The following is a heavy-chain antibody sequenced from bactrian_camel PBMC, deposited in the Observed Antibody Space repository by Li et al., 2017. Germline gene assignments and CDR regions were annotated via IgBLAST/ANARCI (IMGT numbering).Heavy chain of an antibody. CDR3: AAVRRYRWLGCGLRTDFDC. CDR2: IDSDGTT. V-gene: IGHV3S9*01. D-gene: IGHD3*01. Sequence: HVQLVESGGGSVQAGGTLRLSCEASGYTENSYSMGWFRQVPGKEREGVGEIDSDGTTRYAESVQGRFTISKDNTKNTLYLQMNSLKPEDTAMYYCAAVRRYRWLGCGLRTDFDCWGQGTQVTVS. J-gene: IGHJ6*01. CDR1: GYTENSYS.